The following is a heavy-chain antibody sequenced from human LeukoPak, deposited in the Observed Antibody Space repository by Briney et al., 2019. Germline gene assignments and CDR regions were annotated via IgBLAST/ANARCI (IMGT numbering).Heavy chain of an antibody. V-gene: IGHV1-69*13. J-gene: IGHJ6*02. D-gene: IGHD3-10*01. CDR3: ASITLYYYYGMDV. Sequence: GASVKVSCKASGYTFTGYHMHWVRQAPGQGLEWMGGIIPIFGTANYAQKFQGRVTITADESTSTAYMELSSLRSEDTAVYYCASITLYYYYGMDVWGQGTTVTVSS. CDR1: GYTFTGYH. CDR2: IIPIFGTA.